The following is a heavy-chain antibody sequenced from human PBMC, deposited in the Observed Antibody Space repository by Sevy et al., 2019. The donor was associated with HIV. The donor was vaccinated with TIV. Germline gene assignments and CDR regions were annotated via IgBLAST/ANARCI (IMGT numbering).Heavy chain of an antibody. Sequence: SGPTLVKPTQTLTLTCTFSGFSLSTSGVGVGWIRQPPGKALEWLALIYWNDDKRYSPSLKSRLTITKDTSKNQVVLTMTNMDPVDTATYYWAHRTTVTTGRYYTYNWFDPWGQGTLVTVSS. CDR1: GFSLSTSGVG. CDR3: AHRTTVTTGRYYTYNWFDP. V-gene: IGHV2-5*01. J-gene: IGHJ5*02. CDR2: IYWNDDK. D-gene: IGHD4-17*01.